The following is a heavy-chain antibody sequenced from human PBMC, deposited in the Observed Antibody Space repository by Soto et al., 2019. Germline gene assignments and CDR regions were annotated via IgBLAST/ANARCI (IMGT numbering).Heavy chain of an antibody. V-gene: IGHV1-46*01. CDR2: IKPTGGET. CDR1: GYTFTNYY. Sequence: ASVKVSCKASGYTFTNYYMHWVRQAPGQGLEWMGIIKPTGGETTYAQKFQGRVTITRDTSTSTVYMELSSLRSEDTAVYYCARDKLPPPNYPDFWSGYYTDNWFDPWGQGTLVTVSS. CDR3: ARDKLPPPNYPDFWSGYYTDNWFDP. J-gene: IGHJ5*02. D-gene: IGHD3-3*01.